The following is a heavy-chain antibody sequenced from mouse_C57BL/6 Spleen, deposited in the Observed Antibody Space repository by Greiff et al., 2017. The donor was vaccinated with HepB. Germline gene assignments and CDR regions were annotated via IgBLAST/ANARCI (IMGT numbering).Heavy chain of an antibody. Sequence: VQLQQPGAELVKPGASVKLSCKASGYTFTSYWMHWVKQRPGQGLEWIGMIHPNSGSTNYNEKFKSKATLTVDKSSSTAYMQLSSLTSEDSAVYYCAPGLYYSNYRWDYWGQGTTLTVSS. CDR2: IHPNSGST. J-gene: IGHJ2*01. D-gene: IGHD2-5*01. V-gene: IGHV1-64*01. CDR3: APGLYYSNYRWDY. CDR1: GYTFTSYW.